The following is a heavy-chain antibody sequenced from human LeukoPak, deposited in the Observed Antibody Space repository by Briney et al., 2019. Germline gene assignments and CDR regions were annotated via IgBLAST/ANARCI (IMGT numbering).Heavy chain of an antibody. CDR1: GFTFSDYY. J-gene: IGHJ3*02. CDR3: ARLGYCSSTSCYDPALDAFDI. D-gene: IGHD2-2*01. Sequence: GGSLRLSCAASGFTFSDYYMSWIRQAPGKGLEWVSYIISSSSYTNYADSVKGRFTISRDNAKNSLYLQMNSLRAEDTAVYYCARLGYCSSTSCYDPALDAFDIWGQGTMVTVSS. V-gene: IGHV3-11*06. CDR2: IISSSSYT.